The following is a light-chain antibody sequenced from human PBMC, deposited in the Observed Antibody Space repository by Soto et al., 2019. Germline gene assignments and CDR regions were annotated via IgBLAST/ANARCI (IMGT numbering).Light chain of an antibody. Sequence: QSVLTQPASVSGAPGQRVTISCTGSSSNIGAVFDVHWYQQLPGTAPKLLIYSNTNRPSGVPDRFSGSKSGTSASLAITGLQAEDEADYYCQVYVNGLSASDVVFGGGTKLTVL. CDR2: SNT. V-gene: IGLV1-40*01. CDR1: SSNIGAVFD. J-gene: IGLJ2*01. CDR3: QVYVNGLSASDVV.